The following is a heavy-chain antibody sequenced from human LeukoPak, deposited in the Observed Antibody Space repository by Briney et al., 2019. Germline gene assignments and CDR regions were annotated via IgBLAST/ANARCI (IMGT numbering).Heavy chain of an antibody. J-gene: IGHJ6*03. Sequence: SQTLSLTCTVSGGSISSGGYYWSWIRQPPGKGLEWIGYIYHSGSTYYNPSLKSRVTISVDRSKNQFSLKLSSVTAADTAVYYCARDRKQYYDILTSFAARYYMDVWGKGTTVTVSS. CDR2: IYHSGST. CDR3: ARDRKQYYDILTSFAARYYMDV. V-gene: IGHV4-30-2*01. CDR1: GGSISSGGYY. D-gene: IGHD3-9*01.